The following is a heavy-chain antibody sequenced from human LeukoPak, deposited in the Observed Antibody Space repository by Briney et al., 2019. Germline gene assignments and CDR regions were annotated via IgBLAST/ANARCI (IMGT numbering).Heavy chain of an antibody. CDR2: IYYSGST. J-gene: IGHJ4*02. CDR1: GGSISSGGYY. CDR3: ARLDVFWSGYYYFDY. D-gene: IGHD3-3*01. V-gene: IGHV4-31*03. Sequence: SETLSLTCTVSGGSISSGGYYWSWIRQHPGKGLEWIGYIYYSGSTYYNPSLKSRVTISVDTSKNQFSLKLSSVTAADTAVYYCARLDVFWSGYYYFDYWGQGTLVTVSS.